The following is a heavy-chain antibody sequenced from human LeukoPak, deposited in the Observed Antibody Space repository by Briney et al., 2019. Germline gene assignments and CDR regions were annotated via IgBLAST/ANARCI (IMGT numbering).Heavy chain of an antibody. J-gene: IGHJ5*02. Sequence: ASVKVSCKASGYTFTSYGISWVRQAPGQGLEWMGCISAYNGNTNYAQKLQGRVTMTTDTSTSTAYMELRSLRSDDTAVYYCAMLGRTVPVHRNWFDPWGQGTLVTVSS. V-gene: IGHV1-18*04. CDR1: GYTFTSYG. D-gene: IGHD2-2*01. CDR2: ISAYNGNT. CDR3: AMLGRTVPVHRNWFDP.